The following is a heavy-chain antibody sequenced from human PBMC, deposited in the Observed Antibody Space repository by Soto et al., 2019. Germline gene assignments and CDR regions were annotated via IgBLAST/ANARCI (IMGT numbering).Heavy chain of an antibody. CDR2: ISGSGGST. Sequence: WGSLRLSCAASGFTFSSYAMSWVRQAPGKGLEWVSAISGSGGSTYYADSVKGRFTISRDNSKNTLYLQMNSLRAEDTAIYYCAKDLLSREGGSSGPLRHYYYYGMDVWGQGTTVTVSS. J-gene: IGHJ6*02. CDR1: GFTFSSYA. D-gene: IGHD6-19*01. CDR3: AKDLLSREGGSSGPLRHYYYYGMDV. V-gene: IGHV3-23*01.